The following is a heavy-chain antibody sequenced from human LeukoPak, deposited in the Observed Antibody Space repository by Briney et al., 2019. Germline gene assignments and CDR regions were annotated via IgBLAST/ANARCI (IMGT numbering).Heavy chain of an antibody. CDR3: ARETYSGTQRGFDY. D-gene: IGHD1-26*01. CDR2: IYYSGST. V-gene: IGHV4-30-4*01. J-gene: IGHJ4*02. CDR1: GGSIRSGDLY. Sequence: PSQTLSLTCTVSGGSIRSGDLYWSWIRQPPGKGLEWIGYIYYSGSTNYNPSLKSRVTISIDMSKNQFSLKLSSVTAADTAAYHCARETYSGTQRGFDYWGQGTLVTVSS.